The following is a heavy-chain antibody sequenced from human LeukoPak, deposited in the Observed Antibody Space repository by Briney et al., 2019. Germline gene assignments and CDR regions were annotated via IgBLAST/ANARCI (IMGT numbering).Heavy chain of an antibody. D-gene: IGHD2-15*01. CDR2: VDHSGGT. CDR1: GYSLSSGYY. CDR3: ARGRYCSGGSCYEHFDY. J-gene: IGHJ4*02. V-gene: IGHV4-38-2*02. Sequence: SETLSLTCTVSGYSLSSGYYWGWIRQPPGKGLEWIGSVDHSGGTYYNPSLRSRVSISVDTSKNQFSLKLSSVTAADTAVYYCARGRYCSGGSCYEHFDYWGQGTLVTVSS.